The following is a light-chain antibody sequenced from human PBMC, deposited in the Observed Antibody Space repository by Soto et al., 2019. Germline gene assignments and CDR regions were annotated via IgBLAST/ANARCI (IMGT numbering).Light chain of an antibody. V-gene: IGKV3-15*01. CDR1: QSVGSN. J-gene: IGKJ4*01. Sequence: EIVLTQSPATLSMSPGERATLSCRASQSVGSNLAWYQQQPGQAPRLLVYGASARATEIPARFSCSGSGTEFTLTISSLQSEDFAVYYCQQYHDWPRTFGGGTKVEIK. CDR2: GAS. CDR3: QQYHDWPRT.